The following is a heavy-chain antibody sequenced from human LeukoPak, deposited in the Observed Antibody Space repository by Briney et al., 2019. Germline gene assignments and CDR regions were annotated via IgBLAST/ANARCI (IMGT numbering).Heavy chain of an antibody. CDR3: ATTGSGSYYDY. D-gene: IGHD1-26*01. Sequence: GGSLRLSCAASGFTLSSSWMSWVRQAPGKGLEWVANIKQDGSEKYYVDSVKGRFAISRDNAKNSVYLQMNSLRAEDAAVYYCATTGSGSYYDYWGQGTLVTVSS. V-gene: IGHV3-7*01. CDR1: GFTLSSSW. CDR2: IKQDGSEK. J-gene: IGHJ4*02.